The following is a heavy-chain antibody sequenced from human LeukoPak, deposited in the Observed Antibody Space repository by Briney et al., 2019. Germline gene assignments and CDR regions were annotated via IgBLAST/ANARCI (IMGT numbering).Heavy chain of an antibody. CDR1: GFTFSSYA. D-gene: IGHD3-3*01. J-gene: IGHJ6*02. CDR3: ARAGGNVTYYDFWSGYYRPYYYGMDV. CDR2: ISGSGGST. V-gene: IGHV3-23*01. Sequence: KAGGSLRLSCAASGFTFSSYAMSWVRQAPGKGLEWVSAISGSGGSTYYADSVKGRFTISRDNSKNTLYLQMNSLRAEDTAVYYCARAGGNVTYYDFWSGYYRPYYYGMDVWGQGTTVTVSS.